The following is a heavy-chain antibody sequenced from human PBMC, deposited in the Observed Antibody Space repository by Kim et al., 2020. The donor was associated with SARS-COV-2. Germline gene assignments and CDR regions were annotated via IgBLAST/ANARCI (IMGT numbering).Heavy chain of an antibody. Sequence: GGSLRLSCAASGFPFSNYAMHWVRRAPGKGLEWVAIVSYDGSYKYYADSVKGRFTISRDNSKNTLYLLMSSLRAEDTAIYYCARDPEPVVTAISNYYYGMGVWGQGATVTVSS. V-gene: IGHV3-30*04. CDR3: ARDPEPVVTAISNYYYGMGV. CDR2: VSYDGSYK. D-gene: IGHD2-21*02. CDR1: GFPFSNYA. J-gene: IGHJ6*02.